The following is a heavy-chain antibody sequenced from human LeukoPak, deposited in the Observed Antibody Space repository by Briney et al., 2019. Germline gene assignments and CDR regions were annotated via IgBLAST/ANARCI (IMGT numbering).Heavy chain of an antibody. Sequence: GGSLRLSCAGSGFTFRIYAMTWVRQAPGKGLEWVSAISGSGSMTYYADSVKGRFAISRDKSNNTLYLQMNSLRAEDTALYYCAKTGDYFDSTDYYRPDAFDIWGQGTMVTVSS. CDR3: AKTGDYFDSTDYYRPDAFDI. V-gene: IGHV3-23*01. D-gene: IGHD3-22*01. J-gene: IGHJ3*02. CDR1: GFTFRIYA. CDR2: ISGSGSMT.